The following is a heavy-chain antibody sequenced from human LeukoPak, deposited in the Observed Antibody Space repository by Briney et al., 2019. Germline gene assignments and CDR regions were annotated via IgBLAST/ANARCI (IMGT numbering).Heavy chain of an antibody. D-gene: IGHD3-3*01. J-gene: IGHJ4*02. V-gene: IGHV4-59*01. CDR1: GGSISSYY. Sequence: PSETQSLTCTVSGGSISSYYWSWIRQPPGKGLEWIGYIYYSGSTNYNPSLKSRVTISVDTSKDQFSLKLSSVTAADTAVYYCAREEEWLFDYWGQGTLATVSS. CDR2: IYYSGST. CDR3: AREEEWLFDY.